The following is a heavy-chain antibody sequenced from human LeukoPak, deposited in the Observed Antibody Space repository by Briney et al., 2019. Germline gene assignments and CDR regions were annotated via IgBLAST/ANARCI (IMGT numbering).Heavy chain of an antibody. J-gene: IGHJ4*02. V-gene: IGHV3-21*01. CDR2: IISSSSYI. CDR1: GFTFSSYA. CDR3: ARDSLKDTAMVTTFDY. D-gene: IGHD5-18*01. Sequence: PGGSLRLSCAASGFTFSSYAMSWVRQAPGKGLEWVSSIISSSSYIYYADSVKGRFTISRDNAKNSLYLQMNSLRAEDTAVYYCARDSLKDTAMVTTFDYWGQATLVTVSS.